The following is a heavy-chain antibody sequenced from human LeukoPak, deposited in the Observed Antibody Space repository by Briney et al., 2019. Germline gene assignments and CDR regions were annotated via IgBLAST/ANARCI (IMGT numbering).Heavy chain of an antibody. Sequence: PGGSLRLSCAASGFTFSSYAMSWVRQAPGKGLEWVSRINSDGSSTSYADSVKGRFTISRDNAKNTLYLQMNSLRAEDTAVYYCARDSYDIVVVPAAMPLDYWGQGTLVTVSS. V-gene: IGHV3-74*01. CDR2: INSDGSST. CDR1: GFTFSSYA. J-gene: IGHJ4*02. CDR3: ARDSYDIVVVPAAMPLDY. D-gene: IGHD2-2*01.